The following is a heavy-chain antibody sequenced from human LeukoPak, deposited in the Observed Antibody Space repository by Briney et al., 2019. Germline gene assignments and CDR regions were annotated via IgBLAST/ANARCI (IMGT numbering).Heavy chain of an antibody. D-gene: IGHD3-9*01. CDR3: ARILSEQGY. J-gene: IGHJ4*02. CDR2: IKQDGSEK. CDR1: GFTFSSYW. V-gene: IGHV3-7*01. Sequence: GGSLRLSCAVSGFTFSSYWMSWVRLAPGKGLEWVANIKQDGSEKYYVDSVKGRFSISRDNAKNSLYLQMNSLRAEDTAVYYCARILSEQGYWGQGTLVTVSS.